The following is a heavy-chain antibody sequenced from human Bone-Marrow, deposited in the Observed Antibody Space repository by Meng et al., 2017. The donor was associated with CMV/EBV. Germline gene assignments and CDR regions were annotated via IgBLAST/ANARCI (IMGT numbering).Heavy chain of an antibody. J-gene: IGHJ4*02. Sequence: CAASGFTFSSYAMSWVRQAPGKGLEWVSAISGSGGSTYYADSVKGRFTISRDNSKNTLYLQMNSLRAEDTAVYYCARVSAVAGTGHYWGQGTLVTVSS. D-gene: IGHD6-19*01. CDR3: ARVSAVAGTGHY. CDR2: ISGSGGST. V-gene: IGHV3-23*01. CDR1: GFTFSSYA.